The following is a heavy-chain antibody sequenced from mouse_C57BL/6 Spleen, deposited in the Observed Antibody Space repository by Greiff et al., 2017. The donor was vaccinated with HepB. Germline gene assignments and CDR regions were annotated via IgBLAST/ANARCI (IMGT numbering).Heavy chain of an antibody. D-gene: IGHD3-3*01. CDR3: ARGGPDFDY. CDR1: GFTFSDYY. Sequence: EVKLVESEGGLVQPGSSMKLSCTASGFTFSDYYMAWVRQVPEKGLEWVANINYDGSSTYYLDSLKSRFIISRDNAKNILYLQMSSLKSEDTATYYYARGGPDFDYWGQGTTLTVSS. CDR2: INYDGSST. J-gene: IGHJ2*01. V-gene: IGHV5-16*01.